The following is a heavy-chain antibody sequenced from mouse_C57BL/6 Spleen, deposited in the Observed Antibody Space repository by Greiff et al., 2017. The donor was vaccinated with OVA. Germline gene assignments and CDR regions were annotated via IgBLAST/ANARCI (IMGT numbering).Heavy chain of an antibody. CDR3: ARSDYSNYDYAMDY. V-gene: IGHV1-52*01. Sequence: QVQLQQPGAELVRPGSSVKLSCKASGYTFTSYWMHWVKQRPIQGLEWIGNIDPSDSETHYNQKFKDKATLTVDKSSSTAYMQLSSLTSEDSAVYYCARSDYSNYDYAMDYWGQGTSVTVSS. CDR1: GYTFTSYW. D-gene: IGHD2-5*01. CDR2: IDPSDSET. J-gene: IGHJ4*01.